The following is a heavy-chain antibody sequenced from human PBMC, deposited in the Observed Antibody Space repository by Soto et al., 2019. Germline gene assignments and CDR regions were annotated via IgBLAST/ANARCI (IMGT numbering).Heavy chain of an antibody. CDR3: ARVGCSGGSCYSQGAFDI. D-gene: IGHD2-15*01. Sequence: GGSLRLSCAASGFTFSSYWMHWVRQAPGKGLVWVSRINSDGSSTSYADSVKGRFTISRDNAKNTLYLQMNSLRAEDTAVYYCARVGCSGGSCYSQGAFDIWGQGTMVTVSS. CDR1: GFTFSSYW. CDR2: INSDGSST. V-gene: IGHV3-74*01. J-gene: IGHJ3*02.